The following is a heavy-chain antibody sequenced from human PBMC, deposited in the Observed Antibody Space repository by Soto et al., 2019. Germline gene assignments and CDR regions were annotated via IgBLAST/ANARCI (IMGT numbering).Heavy chain of an antibody. CDR2: ISYDVSNK. CDR1: GFTFSIYG. J-gene: IGHJ5*02. D-gene: IGHD6-19*01. V-gene: IGHV3-30*03. CDR3: ATAPSDGGRWLVPTNRFDP. Sequence: PSGSLRLSCAASGFTFSIYGMPWVRQTPGKGLEWVAVISYDVSNKYYADSVRGRVPIPRYNSKNTLYLQMNSLSAEDTAVYYSATAPSDGGRWLVPTNRFDPWGKGPLVTVSS.